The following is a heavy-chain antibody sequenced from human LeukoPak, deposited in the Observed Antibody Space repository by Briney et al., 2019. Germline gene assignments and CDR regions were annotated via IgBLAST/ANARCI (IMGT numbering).Heavy chain of an antibody. V-gene: IGHV4-34*01. D-gene: IGHD6-13*01. CDR1: GGSFSGYY. CDR2: INHSGST. J-gene: IGHJ3*02. CDR3: ARLGGIAAAGSDAFDI. Sequence: PSETLSLTCAVYGGSFSGYYWSWIRQPPGKGLEWIGEINHSGSTNYNPSLKSRVAISVDTSKNQSSLKLSSVTAADTAVYYCARLGGIAAAGSDAFDIWGQGTMVTVSS.